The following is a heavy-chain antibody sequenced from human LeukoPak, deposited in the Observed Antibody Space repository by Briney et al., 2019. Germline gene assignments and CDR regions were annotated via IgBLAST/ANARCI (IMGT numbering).Heavy chain of an antibody. CDR3: ARSRGAGPGAYFDY. Sequence: PGGALRLSCAASGFTFSAEYMSWIRQAPGKGLEWVSYISNSGSYTNYADSVKGRFTISRDNAQNPRYLQMNSLRAEDTAVYYCARSRGAGPGAYFDYWGQGTLIAVSS. J-gene: IGHJ4*02. V-gene: IGHV3-11*03. CDR2: ISNSGSYT. CDR1: GFTFSAEY. D-gene: IGHD6-19*01.